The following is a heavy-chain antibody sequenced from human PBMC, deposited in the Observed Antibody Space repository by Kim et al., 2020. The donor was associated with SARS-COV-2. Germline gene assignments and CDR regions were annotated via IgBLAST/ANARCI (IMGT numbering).Heavy chain of an antibody. V-gene: IGHV5-51*01. Sequence: GESLKISCKGSGYSFTSYWIGWVRQMPGKGLEWMGIIYPGDSDTRYSPSFQGQVTISADKSISTAYLQWSSLKASDTAMYYCARQPRYCSSTSCLLVGDYGMDVWGQGTTVTVSS. CDR1: GYSFTSYW. CDR2: IYPGDSDT. CDR3: ARQPRYCSSTSCLLVGDYGMDV. D-gene: IGHD2-2*01. J-gene: IGHJ6*02.